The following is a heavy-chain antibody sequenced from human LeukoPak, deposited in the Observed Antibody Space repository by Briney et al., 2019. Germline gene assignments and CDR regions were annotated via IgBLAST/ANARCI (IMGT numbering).Heavy chain of an antibody. CDR2: ISYNEGDK. V-gene: IGHV3-30-3*01. J-gene: IGHJ4*02. CDR3: ARGPCFGGDCYWGNDF. D-gene: IGHD2-21*02. CDR1: GFTFSRYA. Sequence: GGSLRLSCAASGFTFSRYAMHWVRQAPGKGLEWVAVISYNEGDKYYADSVEGRFTISRDNSDNTVYLQMNSLRAEDTAVYYCARGPCFGGDCYWGNDFWGQGILVIVST.